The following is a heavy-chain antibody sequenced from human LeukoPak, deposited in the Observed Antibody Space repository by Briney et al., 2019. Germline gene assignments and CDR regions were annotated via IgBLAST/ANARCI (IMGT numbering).Heavy chain of an antibody. J-gene: IGHJ4*02. CDR3: ARGGSSDVTLGDYFDY. CDR2: IIPIFGTA. CDR1: GGTFSSYA. D-gene: IGHD2-15*01. V-gene: IGHV1-69*05. Sequence: SVKVSCKASGGTFSSYAISWVRQAPGQGLGWMGRIIPIFGTANYAQKFQGRVTITTDESTSTAYMELSSLRSEDTAVYYCARGGSSDVTLGDYFDYWGQGTLVTVSS.